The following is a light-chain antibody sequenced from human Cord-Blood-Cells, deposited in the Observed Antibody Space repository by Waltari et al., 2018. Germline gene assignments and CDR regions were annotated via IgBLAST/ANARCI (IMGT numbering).Light chain of an antibody. CDR3: AAWDDSLNARV. V-gene: IGLV1-44*01. CDR1: SSNIVSNT. J-gene: IGLJ3*02. CDR2: SNN. Sequence: QSVLTHPPSASGTPGQRVTTSSSGSSSNIVSNTENWYQQLPGTAPKLLIYSNNQRPSGVPDRFSGSKSGTSASLAISALQSEDEADYYCAAWDDSLNARVFGGGTKLTVL.